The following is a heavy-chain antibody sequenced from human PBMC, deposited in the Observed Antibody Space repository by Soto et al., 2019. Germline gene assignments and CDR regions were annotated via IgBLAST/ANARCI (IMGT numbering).Heavy chain of an antibody. J-gene: IGHJ5*02. CDR2: IYYSGST. D-gene: IGHD3-9*01. Sequence: QVQLQESGPGLVKPSETLSLTCTVSGGSISSYYWSWIRQPPGKGLEWIGYIYYSGSTNYNPSLKSRVTISVDTSMNQCSLKLSSVTAADTAVYYCARSPTSDDYDILTGLKFDPWGQGTLVTVSS. V-gene: IGHV4-59*01. CDR1: GGSISSYY. CDR3: ARSPTSDDYDILTGLKFDP.